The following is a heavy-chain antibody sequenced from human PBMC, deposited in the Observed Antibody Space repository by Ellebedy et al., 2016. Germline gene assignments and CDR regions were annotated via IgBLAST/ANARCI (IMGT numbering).Heavy chain of an antibody. D-gene: IGHD2-2*01. CDR3: ARGDGVYQELYMDV. J-gene: IGHJ6*03. Sequence: GGSLRLXCAASGFTFSSYGMHWVRQAPGKGLEWVAVIWYDGSKKYYADSVKGRFIISRDNSKNTLYVQMNSLRAEDTAVYYCARGDGVYQELYMDVWGKGTTVTVSS. CDR2: IWYDGSKK. CDR1: GFTFSSYG. V-gene: IGHV3-33*08.